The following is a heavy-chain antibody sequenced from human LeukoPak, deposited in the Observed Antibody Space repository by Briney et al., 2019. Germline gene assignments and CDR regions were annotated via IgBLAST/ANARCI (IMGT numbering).Heavy chain of an antibody. CDR1: GFTFSSYA. CDR2: ISYDGSNK. Sequence: GRSLRLSCAASGFTFSSYAMHWVRQAPGKGLEWVAVISYDGSNKYYADSVKGRFTISRDNSKNTLYLQMNTLRAEDTAVYYCARDLDMDTTYFDFWGQGTLVTVSS. CDR3: ARDLDMDTTYFDF. J-gene: IGHJ4*02. V-gene: IGHV3-30*04. D-gene: IGHD5-18*01.